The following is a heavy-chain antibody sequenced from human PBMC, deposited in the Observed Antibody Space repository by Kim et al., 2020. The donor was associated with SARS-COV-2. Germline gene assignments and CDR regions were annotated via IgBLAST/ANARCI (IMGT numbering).Heavy chain of an antibody. V-gene: IGHV1-18*01. CDR2: ISAYNGNT. J-gene: IGHJ6*02. CDR1: GYTFTSYG. Sequence: ASVKVSCKASGYTFTSYGISWVRQAPGQGLEWMGWISAYNGNTNYAQKLQGRVTMTTDTSTSTAYMELRSLRPDDTAVYYCARDHPRLITGTRPYYYYGMDVWGQGTTVTVSS. CDR3: ARDHPRLITGTRPYYYYGMDV. D-gene: IGHD1-7*01.